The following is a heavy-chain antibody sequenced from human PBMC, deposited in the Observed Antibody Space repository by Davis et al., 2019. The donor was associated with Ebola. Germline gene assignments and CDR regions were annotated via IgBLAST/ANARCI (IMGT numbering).Heavy chain of an antibody. CDR1: GFTFSNAW. Sequence: GESLKISCAASGFTFSNAWMSWVRQAPGKGLEWVGRIKSKTEGGTTDYAAPVKGRFTISRDDSKNTLYLQMNSLKTEDTAVYYCTTPGPYGDYLGFSSHWGQGTLVTVSS. CDR3: TTPGPYGDYLGFSSH. D-gene: IGHD4-17*01. V-gene: IGHV3-15*01. CDR2: IKSKTEGGTT. J-gene: IGHJ4*02.